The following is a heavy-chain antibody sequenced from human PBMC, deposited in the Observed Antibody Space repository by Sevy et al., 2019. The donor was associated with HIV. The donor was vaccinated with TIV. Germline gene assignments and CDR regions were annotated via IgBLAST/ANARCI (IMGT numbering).Heavy chain of an antibody. D-gene: IGHD4-17*01. Sequence: GGSLRLSCAASGFTFSSYGMHWVRQAPGKGLEWVAVISYDGSNKYYADSVKGRFTISRDNSKNTLYLQMNSLRAEDTAVYYCAKTSTVTPWRYYYGMDVWGQGTTVTVSS. V-gene: IGHV3-30*18. CDR3: AKTSTVTPWRYYYGMDV. J-gene: IGHJ6*02. CDR1: GFTFSSYG. CDR2: ISYDGSNK.